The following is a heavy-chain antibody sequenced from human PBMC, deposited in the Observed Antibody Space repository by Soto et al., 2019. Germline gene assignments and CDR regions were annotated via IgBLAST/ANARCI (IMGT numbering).Heavy chain of an antibody. V-gene: IGHV1-24*01. Sequence: ASVKVSCKVSGYTLTELSMHWVRQAPGKGLEWMGGFDPEDGETIYAQKFQGRVTMTEDTSTDTAYMELSSLRSEDTAVYYCATFPLYYSDSSGSHDYWGQGTLVTVSS. CDR1: GYTLTELS. D-gene: IGHD3-22*01. J-gene: IGHJ4*02. CDR3: ATFPLYYSDSSGSHDY. CDR2: FDPEDGET.